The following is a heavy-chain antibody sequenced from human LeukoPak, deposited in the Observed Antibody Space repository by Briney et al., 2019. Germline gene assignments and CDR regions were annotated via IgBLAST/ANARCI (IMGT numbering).Heavy chain of an antibody. Sequence: ASVKVSCKASGYTFTSYGISWVRQAPGQGLEWMGWISAYNGNTNYAQKLQGRVTMTTDTSTSTANMELRSLRSDDTAVYYCARDPGGGPPDRHWGQGTLVTVSS. D-gene: IGHD3-16*01. V-gene: IGHV1-18*01. J-gene: IGHJ4*02. CDR3: ARDPGGGPPDRH. CDR1: GYTFTSYG. CDR2: ISAYNGNT.